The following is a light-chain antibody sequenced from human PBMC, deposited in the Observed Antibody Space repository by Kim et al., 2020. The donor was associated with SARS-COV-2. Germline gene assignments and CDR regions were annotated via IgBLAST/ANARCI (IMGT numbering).Light chain of an antibody. V-gene: IGKV2-30*01. CDR2: KVS. Sequence: PAYISCRSNQNLEYSDGNIYLNWFQQRPGQSPRRLFYKVSNRASGVPDRFSASGSGTDFTLKISRVEAEDVGVYYCMQGTHWPLTFGGGTKVDIK. CDR3: MQGTHWPLT. J-gene: IGKJ4*01. CDR1: QNLEYSDGNIY.